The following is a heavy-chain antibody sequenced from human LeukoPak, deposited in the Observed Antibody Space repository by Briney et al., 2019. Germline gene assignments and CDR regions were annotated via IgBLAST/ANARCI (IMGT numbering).Heavy chain of an antibody. CDR3: ARDGGSYRARAFDI. CDR2: IYHSGST. J-gene: IGHJ3*02. CDR1: GGSISSGGYY. V-gene: IGHV4-30-2*01. D-gene: IGHD1-26*01. Sequence: SQTLSLTCTVSGGSISSGGYYWSWIRQPPGKGLEWIGYIYHSGSTYYNPSLKSRVTISVDRSKNQFSLKLSSVTAADTAVYYCARDGGSYRARAFDIWGQGTMVTVSS.